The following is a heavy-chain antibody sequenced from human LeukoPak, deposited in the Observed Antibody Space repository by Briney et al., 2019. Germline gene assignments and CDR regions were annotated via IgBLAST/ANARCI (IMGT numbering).Heavy chain of an antibody. J-gene: IGHJ4*02. CDR2: IHPSGRL. D-gene: IGHD4-23*01. CDR3: ARDSPDSGGHWSFDY. V-gene: IGHV4-31*03. Sequence: SETLSLTCTVSGASFSSGDQYWNWIRQSPGKGLEWIGSIHPSGRLYNNPSLESRVTISIDTSKRQFSLKLTSVTAADTAVYYCARDSPDSGGHWSFDYWGQGTLVTVSS. CDR1: GASFSSGDQY.